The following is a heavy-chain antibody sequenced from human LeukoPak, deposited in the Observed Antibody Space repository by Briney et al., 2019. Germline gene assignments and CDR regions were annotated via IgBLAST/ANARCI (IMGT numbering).Heavy chain of an antibody. D-gene: IGHD5-12*01. CDR1: GGSISSYY. Sequence: PSETLSLTCTVSGGSISSYYWSWIRQPPGKGLEWIGYIYYSGSTNYNPSLKSRVTISVDTSKNQFSLKLSSVTAADTAVYYCARAEDIVATIFDYWGQGTLVTASS. J-gene: IGHJ4*02. CDR3: ARAEDIVATIFDY. CDR2: IYYSGST. V-gene: IGHV4-59*01.